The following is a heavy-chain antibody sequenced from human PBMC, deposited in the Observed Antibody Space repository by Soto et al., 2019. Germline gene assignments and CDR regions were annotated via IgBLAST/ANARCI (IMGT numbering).Heavy chain of an antibody. J-gene: IGHJ6*02. V-gene: IGHV1-3*01. CDR2: INAGNGNT. D-gene: IGHD6-13*01. CDR1: GYTFTSYA. CDR3: ARDLSGYSSSWLRYYYYGMDV. Sequence: ASVKVSCKASGYTFTSYAMHWVRQAPGQRLEWMGWINAGNGNTKYSQKFQGRVTITRDTSASTAYMELSSLRSEDTAVYYCARDLSGYSSSWLRYYYYGMDVWGQ.